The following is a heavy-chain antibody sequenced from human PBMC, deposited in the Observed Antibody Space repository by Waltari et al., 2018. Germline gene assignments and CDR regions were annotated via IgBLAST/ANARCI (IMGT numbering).Heavy chain of an antibody. CDR1: GGTFSSYA. D-gene: IGHD2-8*01. V-gene: IGHV1-69*14. J-gene: IGHJ3*02. CDR2: VIPIFGTA. Sequence: QVQLVQSGAEVKKPGSSVKVSCKASGGTFSSYAISWVRQAPGQGLEWMGGVIPIFGTANYAQKFQGRVTITADKSTSTAYMELSSLRSEDTAVYYCARAFPVGYCTNGVCNAFDIWGQGTMVTVSS. CDR3: ARAFPVGYCTNGVCNAFDI.